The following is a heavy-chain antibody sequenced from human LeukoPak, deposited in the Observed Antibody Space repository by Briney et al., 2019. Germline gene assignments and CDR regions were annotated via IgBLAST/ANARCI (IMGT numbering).Heavy chain of an antibody. V-gene: IGHV3-11*01. CDR2: ISSSGSTI. J-gene: IGHJ6*02. D-gene: IGHD2-2*01. CDR3: ARDRLGYCSGTSCYNYYYGLDD. CDR1: GFTFSGYY. Sequence: GGSLRLSCAASGFTFSGYYMSWIRQAPGKGLEWGSYISSSGSTIYYADSVKGRFTISRDNAKNSLYLQMNSLRAEDTAVYYCARDRLGYCSGTSCYNYYYGLDDWGQGTTVTVSS.